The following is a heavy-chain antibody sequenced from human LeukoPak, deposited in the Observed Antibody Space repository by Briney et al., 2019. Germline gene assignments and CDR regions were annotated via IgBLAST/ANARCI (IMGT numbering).Heavy chain of an antibody. V-gene: IGHV4-59*12. D-gene: IGHD3-16*01. CDR3: AIGVGDFDY. CDR2: IYHSGST. Sequence: PSETLSLTCTVSGSSINAYYWSWIRQPPGKGLEWIGYIYHSGSTYYNPSLKSRVTISVDRSKNQFSLKLSSVTAADTAVYYCAIGVGDFDYWGQGTLVTVSS. J-gene: IGHJ4*02. CDR1: GSSINAYY.